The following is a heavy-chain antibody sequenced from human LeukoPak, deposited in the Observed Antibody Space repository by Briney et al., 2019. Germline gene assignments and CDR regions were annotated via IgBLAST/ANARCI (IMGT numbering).Heavy chain of an antibody. D-gene: IGHD6-13*01. CDR1: GYTFTSYD. CDR3: ARSVYSSSWYSIYYYMDV. J-gene: IGHJ6*03. V-gene: IGHV1-8*02. CDR2: MNRNSGNT. Sequence: ASVTVSCKASGYTFTSYDINCVRQDTGQGLEWMGWMNRNSGNTGYAQKLQGRVTMTRNTSISTAYMELSSLRSEDTAVYYCARSVYSSSWYSIYYYMDVWGKGTTVTVSS.